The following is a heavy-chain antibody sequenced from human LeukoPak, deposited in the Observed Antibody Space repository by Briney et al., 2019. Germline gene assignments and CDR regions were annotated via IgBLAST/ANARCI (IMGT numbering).Heavy chain of an antibody. V-gene: IGHV3-30*02. CDR2: IRYDGSNK. J-gene: IGHJ4*02. D-gene: IGHD6-19*01. CDR3: ARDLETNNGWSPISY. CDR1: GFTFSSYS. Sequence: GGSLRLSCAASGFTFSSYSMNWVRQAPGKGLEWVAFIRYDGSNKYYADSVKGRFTISRDNSKNTLYLQMDSLRAEDTAVYYCARDLETNNGWSPISYWGQGTLVTVSS.